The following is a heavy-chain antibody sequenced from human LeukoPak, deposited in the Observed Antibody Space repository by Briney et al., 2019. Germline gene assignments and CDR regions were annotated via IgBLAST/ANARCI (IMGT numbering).Heavy chain of an antibody. CDR2: ISGSGGST. D-gene: IGHD2-8*01. CDR1: GFTFNSYV. CDR3: AKELNDYNDY. Sequence: PGGSLRLSCAASGFTFNSYVMNWVRQAPGKGLEWVSAISGSGGSTYYADSVKGRFTISRDNSKSTLYLQMNSLRAEDTAVYYCAKELNDYNDYWGQGTLVTVSS. V-gene: IGHV3-23*01. J-gene: IGHJ4*02.